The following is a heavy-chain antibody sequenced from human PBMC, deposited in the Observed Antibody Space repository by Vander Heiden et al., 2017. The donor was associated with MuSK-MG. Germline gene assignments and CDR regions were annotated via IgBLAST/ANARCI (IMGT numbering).Heavy chain of an antibody. J-gene: IGHJ4*02. CDR2: ISSSSSYT. CDR1: GFTFSDYY. Sequence: QVQLVESGGGLVKPGGSLRLSCAASGFTFSDYYMSWIRQAPGKGLEWVSYISSSSSYTNYADSVKGRFTISRDNAKNSLYLQMNSLRAEDTAVYYCARNKVVPAASGDYWGQGTLVTVSS. D-gene: IGHD2-2*01. CDR3: ARNKVVPAASGDY. V-gene: IGHV3-11*05.